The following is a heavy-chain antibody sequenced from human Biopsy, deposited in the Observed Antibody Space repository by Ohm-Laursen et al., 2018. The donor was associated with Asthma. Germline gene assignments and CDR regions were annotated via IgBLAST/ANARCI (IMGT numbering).Heavy chain of an antibody. CDR2: IGVYNDNT. V-gene: IGHV1-18*01. CDR1: GYTFNSAG. Sequence: GASVKVSCKTSGYTFNSAGITWVRQAPGQGLEWMGWIGVYNDNTNVAQNLQDIVAMIKDSSTSTAYMELRRLRSDDTAVYFCARAVDYSHYYGIDVWGQGTTVTVS. CDR3: ARAVDYSHYYGIDV. D-gene: IGHD3-10*01. J-gene: IGHJ6*02.